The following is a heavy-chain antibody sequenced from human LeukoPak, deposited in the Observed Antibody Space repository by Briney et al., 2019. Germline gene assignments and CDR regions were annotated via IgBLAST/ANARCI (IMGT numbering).Heavy chain of an antibody. CDR2: INHSGST. CDR3: AAYLRGYSYGPTSFDY. V-gene: IGHV4-34*01. D-gene: IGHD5-18*01. J-gene: IGHJ4*02. CDR1: GGSFSGYY. Sequence: SETLSLTCAVYGGSFSGYYWSWIRQPPGKGLEWLGEINHSGSTNYNPSLKSRVTISVDTSKNQFSLKLSSVTAADTAVYYCAAYLRGYSYGPTSFDYWGQGTLVTVSS.